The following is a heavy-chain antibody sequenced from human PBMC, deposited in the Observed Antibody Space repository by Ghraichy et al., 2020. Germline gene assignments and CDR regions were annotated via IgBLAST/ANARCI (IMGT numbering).Heavy chain of an antibody. D-gene: IGHD3-3*01. V-gene: IGHV3-23*01. CDR3: AKLPEGRLRFLEWLLYYFDY. J-gene: IGHJ4*02. CDR1: GFTFSSYA. CDR2: ISGSGGST. Sequence: GGSLRLSCAASGFTFSSYAMSWVRQAPGKGLEWVSAISGSGGSTYYADSVKGRFTISRDNSKNTLYLQMNSLRAEDTAVYYCAKLPEGRLRFLEWLLYYFDYWGQGTLVTVSS.